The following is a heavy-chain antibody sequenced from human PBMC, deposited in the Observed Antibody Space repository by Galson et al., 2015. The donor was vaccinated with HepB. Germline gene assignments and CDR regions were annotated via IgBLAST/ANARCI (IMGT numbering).Heavy chain of an antibody. J-gene: IGHJ4*02. Sequence: SLRLSCAASGFTFSGYAMNWVRQAPGKGLEWLSYISREGSVIYYADSVKGRFTIFRDNAKNSLYLRMNSLRADDTAVYYCARDGGISWENDYWGQGNLVTVSS. CDR3: ARDGGISWENDY. CDR2: ISREGSVI. D-gene: IGHD6-13*01. V-gene: IGHV3-48*01. CDR1: GFTFSGYA.